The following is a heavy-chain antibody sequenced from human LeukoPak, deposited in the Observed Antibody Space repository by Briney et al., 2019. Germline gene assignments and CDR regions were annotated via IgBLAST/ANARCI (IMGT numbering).Heavy chain of an antibody. D-gene: IGHD3/OR15-3a*01. CDR1: GYTFMSYD. CDR3: ARALSWTTESYYYMDV. Sequence: ASVKVSCKTSGYTFMSYDINWVRQATGQGLEWMGWMNLNSLNTGYGQRFQGRVTMTMNTSMSTAYMELSSLRSEDTAVYYCARALSWTTESYYYMDVWGKGTTVTVSS. J-gene: IGHJ6*03. V-gene: IGHV1-8*01. CDR2: MNLNSLNT.